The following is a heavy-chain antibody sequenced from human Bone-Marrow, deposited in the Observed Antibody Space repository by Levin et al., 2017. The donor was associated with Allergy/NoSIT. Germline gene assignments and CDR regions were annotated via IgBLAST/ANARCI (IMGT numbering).Heavy chain of an antibody. V-gene: IGHV4-59*01. CDR1: GGSMYGFY. CDR3: AREFPRQTAGEDAFDL. CDR2: IYYTGRH. D-gene: IGHD1-26*01. Sequence: KTSETLSLMCTVSGGSMYGFYWSWLRQTPQKGLEWMGSIYYTGRHHYSPALISRLTILLDTSNNQFSLTLTSVTAADTAVYYCAREFPRQTAGEDAFDLWGQGTMVTVSS. J-gene: IGHJ3*01.